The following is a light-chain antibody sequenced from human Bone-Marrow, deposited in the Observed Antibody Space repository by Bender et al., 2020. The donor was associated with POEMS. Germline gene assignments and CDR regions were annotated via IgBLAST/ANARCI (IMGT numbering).Light chain of an antibody. J-gene: IGLJ2*01. CDR3: CSYAGSYIYLV. Sequence: QSVLTQPPSASGTPGQRVTISCSGSSSNIGTNPVNWYQQLPGTAPKLLIYINNQRPSGVPDRFSGSKSGNTASLTISGLQAEDEADYYCCSYAGSYIYLVFGGGTKLTVL. CDR1: SSNIGTNP. CDR2: INN. V-gene: IGLV1-44*01.